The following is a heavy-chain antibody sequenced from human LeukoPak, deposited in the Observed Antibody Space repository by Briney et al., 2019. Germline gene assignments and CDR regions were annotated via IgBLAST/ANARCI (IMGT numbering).Heavy chain of an antibody. D-gene: IGHD2-2*02. V-gene: IGHV3-9*01. CDR1: GFTFDDYA. Sequence: GRSLRLSCAASGFTFDDYAMHWVRQAPGKGLEWVSGISWNSGSIGYADSAKGRFTISRDDAKNSLYLQMNSLRAEDTALYYCAKDIAKSNIVVVPAAIFDYWGQGTLVTVSS. CDR2: ISWNSGSI. J-gene: IGHJ4*02. CDR3: AKDIAKSNIVVVPAAIFDY.